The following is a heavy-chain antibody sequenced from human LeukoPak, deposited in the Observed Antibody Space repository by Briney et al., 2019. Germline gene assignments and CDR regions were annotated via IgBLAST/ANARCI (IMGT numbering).Heavy chain of an antibody. Sequence: SETLSLTCAVYGGSFSGYYWSWIRQPPGKGLEWIGEINHSGSTNYNPSLKSRVTMSVDTSKNQFSLKLSSVTAADTAVYYCASTPRVPAAFFDYWGQGTLVTVSS. CDR3: ASTPRVPAAFFDY. D-gene: IGHD2-2*01. CDR1: GGSFSGYY. J-gene: IGHJ4*02. CDR2: INHSGST. V-gene: IGHV4-34*01.